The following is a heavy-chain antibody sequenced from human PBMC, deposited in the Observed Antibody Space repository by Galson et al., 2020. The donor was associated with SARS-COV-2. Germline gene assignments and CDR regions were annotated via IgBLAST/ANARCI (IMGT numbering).Heavy chain of an antibody. CDR3: SRAAVAGPFDY. Sequence: SETLSLTCTVSGGSISSHYWSWIRQSPGKGLEWIGFIYNSVNTDYNPSLKSRVTISIDTSKNQFSLKVSSVTAADTAVYYCSRAAVAGPFDYWGQGTLVTVSS. D-gene: IGHD6-19*01. CDR2: IYNSVNT. CDR1: GGSISSHY. V-gene: IGHV4-59*11. J-gene: IGHJ4*02.